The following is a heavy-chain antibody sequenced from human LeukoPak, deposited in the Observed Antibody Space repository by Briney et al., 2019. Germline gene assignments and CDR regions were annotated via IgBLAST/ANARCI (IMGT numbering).Heavy chain of an antibody. Sequence: SETLSLTCTVSGGSISSYYWSWIRQPPGKGLEWIGYIYDSGSTNYNPSLKSRVTISVDTSKSQFSLRLSSVTAAGTAVYYCARHGLRSYSNYWFAPWGQGTLVTVSS. D-gene: IGHD4-11*01. J-gene: IGHJ5*02. V-gene: IGHV4-59*08. CDR2: IYDSGST. CDR1: GGSISSYY. CDR3: ARHGLRSYSNYWFAP.